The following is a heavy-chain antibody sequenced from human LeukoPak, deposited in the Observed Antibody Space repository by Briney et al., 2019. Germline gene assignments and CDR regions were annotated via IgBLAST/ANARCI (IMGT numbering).Heavy chain of an antibody. Sequence: GGSLRLSCAASGFTFSSYEMNWVRQAPGKGLEWVSYISSSGSTIYYADSVKGRFTISGDNAKNSLYLQMNSLRAEDTAVYYCARVRWWPAPDYWGQGTLVTVSS. CDR1: GFTFSSYE. J-gene: IGHJ4*02. CDR3: ARVRWWPAPDY. D-gene: IGHD2-15*01. V-gene: IGHV3-48*03. CDR2: ISSSGSTI.